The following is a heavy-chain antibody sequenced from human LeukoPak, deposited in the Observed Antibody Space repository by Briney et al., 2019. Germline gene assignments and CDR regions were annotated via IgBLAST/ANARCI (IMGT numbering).Heavy chain of an antibody. V-gene: IGHV3-23*01. CDR1: GFAFSNCG. J-gene: IGHJ4*02. CDR3: AKDGGLWVSAHWGDS. Sequence: PGGSLRLSCVASGFAFSNCGMAWVRQAPGRGLEWVSSIGGNSGFQTYYAESVKGRFTISRDNSRDTLYLQMNSLRAEDTAVYYCAKDGGLWVSAHWGDSWGRGTLVTVSS. CDR2: IGGNSGFQT. D-gene: IGHD7-27*01.